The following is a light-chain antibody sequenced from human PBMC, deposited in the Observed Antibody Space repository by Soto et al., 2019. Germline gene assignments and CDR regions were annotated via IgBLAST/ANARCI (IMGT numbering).Light chain of an antibody. Sequence: DIQLTQSPSTLSTSVGDRVTITCRASQRIGNWLAWYQQKPGTAPKLLITRASGLKSGVPSRFSGSGSGTEFTLTISSLQPDDFATYYCQQFYDYPLTFGGGTKVEIK. V-gene: IGKV1-5*03. CDR2: RAS. CDR3: QQFYDYPLT. J-gene: IGKJ4*01. CDR1: QRIGNW.